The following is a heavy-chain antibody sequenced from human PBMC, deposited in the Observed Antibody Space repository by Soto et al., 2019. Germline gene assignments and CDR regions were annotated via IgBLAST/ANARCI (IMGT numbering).Heavy chain of an antibody. CDR3: ERAIAPTLFDS. V-gene: IGHV3-13*04. Sequence: GGSLRLSCSASGFTFSSYDMHWVRQGTGKGLEWVSAIGTTGDTYYAGSVKGRFTISRENAKNSLYLQMNSLRAGDTAIYFCERAIAPTLFDSSGQGTLVTVYS. CDR1: GFTFSSYD. D-gene: IGHD3-22*01. CDR2: IGTTGDT. J-gene: IGHJ4*02.